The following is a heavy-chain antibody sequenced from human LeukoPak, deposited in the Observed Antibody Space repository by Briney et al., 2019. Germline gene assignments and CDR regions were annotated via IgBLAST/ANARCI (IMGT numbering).Heavy chain of an antibody. V-gene: IGHV3-74*01. CDR1: GFTFSSYA. Sequence: GGSLRLSRAASGFTFSSYAVHWVRQAPGKGLVWVSRVKSDGSSTSYADSVKGRFTISRDNARNTLYLQMSSLRAKDTAVYYCARDGFLGPVTAYLDYWGQGTPVTVSS. CDR2: VKSDGSST. J-gene: IGHJ4*02. CDR3: ARDGFLGPVTAYLDY. D-gene: IGHD2-21*02.